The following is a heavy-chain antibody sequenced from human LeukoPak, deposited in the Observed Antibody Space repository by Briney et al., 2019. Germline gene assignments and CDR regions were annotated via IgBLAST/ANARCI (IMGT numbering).Heavy chain of an antibody. V-gene: IGHV4-4*07. J-gene: IGHJ4*02. Sequence: PSETLSLTCTVSGGSISGYYWTWIRQPADKRLEWLGRMYTSGDTYYNPSLRSRLTISLDKAKNQISLDVSSVTAADTAVYYCARGRDGYNGLFGYWGQGTLVTVSS. CDR1: GGSISGYY. CDR2: MYTSGDT. D-gene: IGHD5-24*01. CDR3: ARGRDGYNGLFGY.